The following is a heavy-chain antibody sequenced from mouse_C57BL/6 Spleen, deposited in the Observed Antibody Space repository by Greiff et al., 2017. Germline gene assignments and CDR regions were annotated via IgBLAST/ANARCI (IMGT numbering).Heavy chain of an antibody. J-gene: IGHJ4*01. CDR1: GYTFTSYW. V-gene: IGHV1-61*01. CDR3: ARYWGSGDYYAMDY. Sequence: QVQLQQPGAELVRPGSSVKLSCKASGYTFTSYWMDWVKQRPGPGLEWIGNIYPSASETHYNQKFKDKATLTVDKSSSTAYMQLSSLTSEDSAVYYCARYWGSGDYYAMDYWGQGTSVTVSS. D-gene: IGHD1-1*02. CDR2: IYPSASET.